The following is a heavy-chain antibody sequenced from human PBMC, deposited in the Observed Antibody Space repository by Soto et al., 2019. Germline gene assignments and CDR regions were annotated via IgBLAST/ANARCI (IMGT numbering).Heavy chain of an antibody. V-gene: IGHV4-39*07. CDR3: ARGGASCSGTVCFAFGI. J-gene: IGHJ3*02. Sequence: SETVSLTCTLSCASISRSSYYWGSIRPSPGQGMEWIGRIYYRGSTNYNPSLRSRATISGDMSKNQFSLNLSSVTAAYTAVYYCARGGASCSGTVCFAFGIWGLGTMVT. CDR2: IYYRGST. D-gene: IGHD2-15*01. CDR1: CASISRSSYY.